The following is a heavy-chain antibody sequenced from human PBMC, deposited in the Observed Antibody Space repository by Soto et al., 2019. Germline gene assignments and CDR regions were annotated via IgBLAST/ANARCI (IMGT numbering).Heavy chain of an antibody. J-gene: IGHJ4*02. CDR1: GYSISSGCF. CDR2: IYYSGST. V-gene: IGHV4-38-2*02. Sequence: PSETLSLTCAVSGYSISSGCFWGWIRQPPGKGLEWIGYIYYSGSTNYNPSLKSRVTISVDTSKNQFSLKLSSVTAADTAVYYCARDQDYVDPLDYWGQGTLVTLSS. D-gene: IGHD4-17*01. CDR3: ARDQDYVDPLDY.